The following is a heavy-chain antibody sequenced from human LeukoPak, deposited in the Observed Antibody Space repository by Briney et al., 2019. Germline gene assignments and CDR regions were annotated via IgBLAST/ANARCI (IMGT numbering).Heavy chain of an antibody. J-gene: IGHJ4*02. CDR3: AKDRGSIAVAGIDY. CDR2: TTGYVGST. Sequence: GGSLRLSCAASGFTFSNFDMSWVRQAPGKGLEWVSHTTGYVGSTYYADSVKGRFTISRDNSKDMLYLQMNSLGAEDTAVYYCAKDRGSIAVAGIDYWGQGTLITVSS. CDR1: GFTFSNFD. V-gene: IGHV3-23*01. D-gene: IGHD6-19*01.